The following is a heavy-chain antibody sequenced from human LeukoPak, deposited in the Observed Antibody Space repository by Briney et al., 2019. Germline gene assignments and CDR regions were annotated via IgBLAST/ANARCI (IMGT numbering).Heavy chain of an antibody. Sequence: ASVKVSCKASGYTFTSNSLGWVRQAPGQGLEWMGWINTNTGNPTYAQGFTGRFVFSLDTSDNTAYLQISSLQAEDTAVYYCARVLLLTGFDYWGQGTLVTVSS. V-gene: IGHV7-4-1*02. CDR3: ARVLLLTGFDY. D-gene: IGHD3-9*01. CDR1: GYTFTSNS. CDR2: INTNTGNP. J-gene: IGHJ4*02.